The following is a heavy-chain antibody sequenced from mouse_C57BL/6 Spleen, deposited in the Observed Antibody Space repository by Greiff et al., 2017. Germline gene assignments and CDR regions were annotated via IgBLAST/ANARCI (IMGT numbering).Heavy chain of an antibody. CDR1: GYTFTSYW. Sequence: QVQLQQPGTELVKPGASVKLSCKASGYTFTSYWMHWVKQRPGQGLEWIGNINPSNGGTNYNEKFKSKATLTVDKSASTAYMQLSSLTSEDSAVYYGARGDGNSYAMDYWGQGTSVTVSS. CDR3: ARGDGNSYAMDY. V-gene: IGHV1-53*01. D-gene: IGHD2-1*01. CDR2: INPSNGGT. J-gene: IGHJ4*01.